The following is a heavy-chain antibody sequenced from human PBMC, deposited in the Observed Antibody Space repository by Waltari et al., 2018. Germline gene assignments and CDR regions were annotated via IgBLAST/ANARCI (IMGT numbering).Heavy chain of an antibody. CDR3: ARALRGCSTSSCYLDP. V-gene: IGHV4-4*02. D-gene: IGHD2-2*01. J-gene: IGHJ5*02. CDR2: ILHTGNT. Sequence: QVQLQESGPGLVKPSGTLSLTCAVSGASVSSDNWWNWVRQAPGKGLEWIGEILHTGNTNYNPSIRSRVTISLDKSKNQCSLMMTSVTAADTAVYYCARALRGCSTSSCYLDPWGQGTLVAVSS. CDR1: GASVSSDNW.